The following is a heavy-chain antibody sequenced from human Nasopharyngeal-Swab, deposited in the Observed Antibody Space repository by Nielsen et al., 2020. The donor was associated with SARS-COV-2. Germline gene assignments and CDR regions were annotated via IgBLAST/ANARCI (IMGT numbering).Heavy chain of an antibody. Sequence: GESLKISCAASGFTLSNYWIHWVRQTPGKGLLWVSRINTDASRTSYADSVKGRFTISRDNAKNTMYLQMNSLRGEDTAVYYCTRVDVHDAFDMWGQGTMVTDSS. V-gene: IGHV3-74*01. CDR2: INTDASRT. J-gene: IGHJ3*02. CDR3: TRVDVHDAFDM. D-gene: IGHD3-16*01. CDR1: GFTLSNYW.